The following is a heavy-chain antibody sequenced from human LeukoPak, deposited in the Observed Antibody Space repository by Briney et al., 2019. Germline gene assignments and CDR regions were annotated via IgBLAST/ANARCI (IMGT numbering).Heavy chain of an antibody. D-gene: IGHD3-22*01. Sequence: SETLSLTCTVSGGSISSYYWSWIRQPPGKGLEWIGYIYYSGSTNYNPSLKSRVTISVDTSKNHFSLKLSSVTAADTAVYYCARDSDSRHFQHWGQGTLVTVSS. J-gene: IGHJ1*01. CDR2: IYYSGST. CDR3: ARDSDSRHFQH. CDR1: GGSISSYY. V-gene: IGHV4-59*01.